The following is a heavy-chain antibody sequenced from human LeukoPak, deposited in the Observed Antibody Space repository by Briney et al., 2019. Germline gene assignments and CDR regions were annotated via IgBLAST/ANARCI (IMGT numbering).Heavy chain of an antibody. CDR3: ARGPPSPLDEIAVAGVFDY. D-gene: IGHD6-19*01. Sequence: ASVKDSCKASGYTFTSYAMNWVRQAPGQGLEWMGWINTNTGNPTYAQGFTGRFVFSLDTSVSTAYLQISSLKAEDTAVYYCARGPPSPLDEIAVAGVFDYWGQGTLVTVSS. V-gene: IGHV7-4-1*02. J-gene: IGHJ4*02. CDR1: GYTFTSYA. CDR2: INTNTGNP.